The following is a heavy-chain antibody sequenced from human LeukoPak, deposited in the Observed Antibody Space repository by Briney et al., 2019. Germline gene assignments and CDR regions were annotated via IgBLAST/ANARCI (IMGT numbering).Heavy chain of an antibody. Sequence: SQTLSLTCTVSGGSINNGDNYWGCIRPPPGKGLVWIVFIYYRGTAYYSASLKSRVTISIDTSRNQFSLRLNSVAAADTATYFCARIQGNGYYGWDFFDYWGQGLPVTVSS. CDR3: ARIQGNGYYGWDFFDY. CDR1: GGSINNGDNY. CDR2: IYYRGTA. D-gene: IGHD6-25*01. V-gene: IGHV4-30-4*01. J-gene: IGHJ4*02.